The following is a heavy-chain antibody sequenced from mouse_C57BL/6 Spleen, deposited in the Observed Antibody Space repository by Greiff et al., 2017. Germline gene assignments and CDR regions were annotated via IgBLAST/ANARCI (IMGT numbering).Heavy chain of an antibody. CDR1: GYAFSSYW. CDR2: IYPGAGDT. D-gene: IGHD1-1*01. CDR3: ARGHYGSSRFNY. V-gene: IGHV1-80*01. J-gene: IGHJ2*01. Sequence: QVQLQQSGAELVKPGASVTISCKASGYAFSSYWMNWVKQRPGKGLEWIGQIYPGAGDTTYNGKFKGKATLTAAKSSSTAYMQLHSLTSEDSAVYFVARGHYGSSRFNYGGQGTTLTVSS.